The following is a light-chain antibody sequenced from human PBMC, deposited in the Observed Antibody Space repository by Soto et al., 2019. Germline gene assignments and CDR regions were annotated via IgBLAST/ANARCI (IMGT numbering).Light chain of an antibody. CDR2: DAS. J-gene: IGKJ1*01. Sequence: TLVTPTPATLSLSPVERDNLSCRASHAISSRYLTWYKQKPGQAPRLLIYDASTRATGIPDRLSGSGSGTEFTLTISRLQPEDFEVYYCQQYHSSPWTFGQGTKVDIK. CDR1: HAISSRY. CDR3: QQYHSSPWT. V-gene: IGKV3-20*01.